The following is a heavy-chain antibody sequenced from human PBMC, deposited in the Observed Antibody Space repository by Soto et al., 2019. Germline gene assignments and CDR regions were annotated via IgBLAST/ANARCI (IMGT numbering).Heavy chain of an antibody. CDR1: GGSISSSNW. Sequence: AETLSLTCVVSGGSISSSNWWSWVRQPPGKGLEWIGEIYHSGSTNYNASLKSRVNISVDKSKNQFSLKLSSVTAADPAVYYCETAFYYDFWSGSASENWFDPWGKGPMFTVSS. D-gene: IGHD3-3*01. J-gene: IGHJ5*02. CDR2: IYHSGST. CDR3: ETAFYYDFWSGSASENWFDP. V-gene: IGHV4-4*02.